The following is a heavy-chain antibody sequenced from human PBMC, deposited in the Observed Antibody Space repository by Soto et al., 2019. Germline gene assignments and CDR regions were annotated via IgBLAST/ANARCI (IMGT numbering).Heavy chain of an antibody. V-gene: IGHV4-61*01. CDR2: IYYSGST. J-gene: IGHJ4*02. CDR3: ATTFYYESSGFYYFDY. Sequence: SETLSLTCTVSRGSVSSGSYYWSWIRQPPGKGLEWIGYIYYSGSTNYNPSLKSRVTISVDTSKNQFSLKLSSVTAADTAVYYCATTFYYESSGFYYFDYWGQGTLVTVSS. D-gene: IGHD3-22*01. CDR1: RGSVSSGSYY.